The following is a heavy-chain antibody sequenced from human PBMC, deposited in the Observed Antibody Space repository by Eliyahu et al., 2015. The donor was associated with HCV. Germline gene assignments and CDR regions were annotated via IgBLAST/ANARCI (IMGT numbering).Heavy chain of an antibody. CDR3: ARGFDSGAFYGGFDI. V-gene: IGHV4-34*02. J-gene: IGHJ3*02. CDR1: RGSFSXYN. Sequence: QVQLQQWGAGLLKPSETXSXTCXVYRGSFSXYNWNWIRQPPGKGLEWIGEINHRGTTNYNPSLKSRVTISVDTSKNQXSLKLSSVTAADTAVYYCARGFDSGAFYGGFDIWGQGTMVTVSS. CDR2: INHRGTT. D-gene: IGHD3-22*01.